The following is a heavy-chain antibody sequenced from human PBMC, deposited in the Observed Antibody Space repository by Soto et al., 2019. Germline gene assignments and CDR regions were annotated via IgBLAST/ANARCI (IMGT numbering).Heavy chain of an antibody. V-gene: IGHV1-69*13. J-gene: IGHJ6*02. D-gene: IGHD3-22*01. CDR1: GGTFSSYA. Sequence: SVKVSCQASGGTFSSYAISWVRQAPGQGLEWMGGIIPIFGTANYAQKFQGRVTITADESTTTAYMELSSLRSEDTAVYYCARDLKRYYDSSGYGYYYYGMDVWGQGTTVTVSS. CDR3: ARDLKRYYDSSGYGYYYYGMDV. CDR2: IIPIFGTA.